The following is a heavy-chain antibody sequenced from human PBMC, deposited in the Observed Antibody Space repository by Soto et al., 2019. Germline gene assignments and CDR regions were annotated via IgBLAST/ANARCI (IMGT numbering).Heavy chain of an antibody. CDR3: ATNLDY. CDR2: ISDDGIND. Sequence: GGSLRLSCAASGFTFSNYGMHWVRQAPGRRLEWVAFISDDGINDYYGDSVKGRFTISRDNSKNTLSLQMNSLRPEDTPVYYCATNLDYWGQGT. CDR1: GFTFSNYG. V-gene: IGHV3-30-3*01. J-gene: IGHJ4*02.